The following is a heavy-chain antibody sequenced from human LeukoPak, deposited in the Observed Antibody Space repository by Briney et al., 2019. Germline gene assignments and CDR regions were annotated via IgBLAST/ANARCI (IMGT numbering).Heavy chain of an antibody. Sequence: SEALSLTCNVSGDSISKSRHFWAWLRQSPGRGLEWIGYIYNSGSTYYNPSLKSRVTISVDTSKNQFSLKLSSVTAADTAVYYCAREQKEYYDFWSGYFSWFDPWGQGTLVTVSS. CDR1: GDSISKSRHF. V-gene: IGHV4-39*07. D-gene: IGHD3-3*01. CDR2: IYNSGST. J-gene: IGHJ5*02. CDR3: AREQKEYYDFWSGYFSWFDP.